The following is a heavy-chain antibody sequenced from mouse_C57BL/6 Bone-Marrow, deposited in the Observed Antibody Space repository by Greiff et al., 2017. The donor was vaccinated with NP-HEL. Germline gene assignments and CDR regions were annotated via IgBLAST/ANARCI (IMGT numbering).Heavy chain of an antibody. CDR1: GYTFTSYW. V-gene: IGHV1-64*01. D-gene: IGHD2-5*01. J-gene: IGHJ3*01. Sequence: QVQLKESGAELVKPGASVKLSCKASGYTFTSYWMHWVKQRPGQGLEWIGMIHPNSGSTNYNEKFKSKATLTVDKSSSTAYMQLSSLTSEDSAVYYCARGSTIVTTNLAYWGQGTLVTVSA. CDR3: ARGSTIVTTNLAY. CDR2: IHPNSGST.